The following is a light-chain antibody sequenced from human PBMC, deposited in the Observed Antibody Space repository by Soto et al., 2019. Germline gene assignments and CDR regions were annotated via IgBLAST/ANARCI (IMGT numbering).Light chain of an antibody. CDR3: QRYYNAPFT. CDR2: AAS. Sequence: DIQMTQSPSTLSASVGDRVTITCRASQSVSKWLACYQQKPGKAPKLLIYAASTLESGIPPRFSGSGSGTDFTLTINNLQPEDVATYYCQRYYNAPFTFGGGTKVDIK. CDR1: QSVSKW. V-gene: IGKV1-27*01. J-gene: IGKJ4*01.